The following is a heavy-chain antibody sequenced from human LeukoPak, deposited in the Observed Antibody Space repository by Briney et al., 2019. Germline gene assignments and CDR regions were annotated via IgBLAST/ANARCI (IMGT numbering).Heavy chain of an antibody. J-gene: IGHJ6*03. CDR2: ISGSGGST. CDR3: AKDGRYSSSWYRKLNYYYYMDV. Sequence: GGTLRLSCAASGFTFSSYGMSWVRQAPGKGLEWVSAISGSGGSTYYADSVKGRFTISRDNSKNSLYRQMNSLRAEDTALYYCAKDGRYSSSWYRKLNYYYYMDVWGKGTTVTVSS. D-gene: IGHD6-13*01. V-gene: IGHV3-23*01. CDR1: GFTFSSYG.